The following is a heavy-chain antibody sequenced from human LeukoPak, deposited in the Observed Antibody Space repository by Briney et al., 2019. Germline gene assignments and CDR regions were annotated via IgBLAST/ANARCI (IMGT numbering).Heavy chain of an antibody. CDR3: AKNNYGGSGSYFPFDY. CDR1: AFTFSSYA. CDR2: ISGSGGGT. D-gene: IGHD3-10*01. V-gene: IGHV3-23*01. J-gene: IGHJ4*02. Sequence: PGGSLRLSCAASAFTFSSYAMSWVRQAPGKGLEWVSAISGSGGGTYYADSVKGRFTISRDNSKNTLYLQMNSLRAEDTAVYYCAKNNYGGSGSYFPFDYWGQGTLVTVSS.